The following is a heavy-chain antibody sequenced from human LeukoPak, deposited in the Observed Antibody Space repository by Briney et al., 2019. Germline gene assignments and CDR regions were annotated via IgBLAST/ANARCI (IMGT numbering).Heavy chain of an antibody. D-gene: IGHD6-19*01. CDR3: ARYLAVADSFDY. V-gene: IGHV4-61*02. CDR2: IYTSGST. J-gene: IGHJ4*02. Sequence: SETLSLTCTVSGGSISSGSYYWSWIRQPAGKGLEWIGRIYTSGSTNYNPSLKSRVTISVDTSKNQFSLKLSSVTAADTAVYYCARYLAVADSFDYWGQGTLVTVSS. CDR1: GGSISSGSYY.